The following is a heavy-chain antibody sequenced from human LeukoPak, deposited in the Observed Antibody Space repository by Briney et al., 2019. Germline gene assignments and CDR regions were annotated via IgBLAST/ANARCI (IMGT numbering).Heavy chain of an antibody. V-gene: IGHV3-9*01. J-gene: IGHJ4*02. CDR2: ISWNSNSI. CDR1: GFSFDDHA. CDR3: AKDKYSNSLSEFDY. D-gene: IGHD6-13*01. Sequence: PGGSLRLSCAASGFSFDDHAMHWVRQAPGKGLEWVSGISWNSNSIGYADSVKGRFTISRDNAKNSLYLQMNSLTSEDTALYYCAKDKYSNSLSEFDYWGQGTLVTVSS.